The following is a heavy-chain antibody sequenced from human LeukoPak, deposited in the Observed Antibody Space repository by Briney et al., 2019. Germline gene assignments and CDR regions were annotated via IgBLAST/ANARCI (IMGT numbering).Heavy chain of an antibody. D-gene: IGHD6-19*01. CDR2: ISSNGGST. CDR1: GFTFSSYA. CDR3: ARAERLVHYYYYGMDD. J-gene: IGHJ6*02. V-gene: IGHV3-64*01. Sequence: GGSLRLSCAASGFTFSSYAMHWVRQAPGKGLEYVSAISSNGGSTYYANSVKGRFTISRDNSKNTLYLQMGSLRAEDMAVYYCARAERLVHYYYYGMDDWGQGTTVTVSS.